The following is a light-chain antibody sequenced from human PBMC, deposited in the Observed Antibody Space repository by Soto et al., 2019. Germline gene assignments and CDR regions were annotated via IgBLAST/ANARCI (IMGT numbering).Light chain of an antibody. CDR2: GAS. V-gene: IGKV3-20*01. Sequence: VLTQSPGTLSLSPGERATLSCRASQSVSRYLVWYQQKPGQAPRLLIYGASSRASGIPDRFSGSGSGTDFTLTINRLGPEGSAVYYCQQFDTSPYTFGQGTKLEIK. CDR1: QSVSRY. J-gene: IGKJ2*01. CDR3: QQFDTSPYT.